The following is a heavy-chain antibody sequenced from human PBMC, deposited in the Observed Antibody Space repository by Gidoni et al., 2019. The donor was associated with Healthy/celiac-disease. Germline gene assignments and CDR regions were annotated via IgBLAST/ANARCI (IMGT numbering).Heavy chain of an antibody. J-gene: IGHJ4*02. CDR2: ISSSSSTI. V-gene: IGHV3-48*02. CDR1: GFSFSSYS. CDR3: ARDSNEVYYGDLDY. D-gene: IGHD4-17*01. Sequence: EVQLVESGGGLVQPGGSLRLSCAASGFSFSSYSMNWVRQAPGKGLEWVSYISSSSSTIYYADSVKGRFTISRDNAKNSLYLQMNSLRDEDTAVYYCARDSNEVYYGDLDYWGQGTLVTVSS.